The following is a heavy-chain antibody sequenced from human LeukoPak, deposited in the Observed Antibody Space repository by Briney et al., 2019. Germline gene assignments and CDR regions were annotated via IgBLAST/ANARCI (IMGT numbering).Heavy chain of an antibody. V-gene: IGHV3-7*04. D-gene: IGHD6-13*01. J-gene: IGHJ5*02. CDR2: IKVDGSEK. Sequence: GGSLRLSCAASGFTFSSYAMSWVRQAPGKGLEWVANIKVDGSEKYYVDSVKGRFTISRDNAKNSLYLQMNSLRAEDTAVYYCARAYSSPNWFDPWGQGTLVTVSS. CDR3: ARAYSSPNWFDP. CDR1: GFTFSSYA.